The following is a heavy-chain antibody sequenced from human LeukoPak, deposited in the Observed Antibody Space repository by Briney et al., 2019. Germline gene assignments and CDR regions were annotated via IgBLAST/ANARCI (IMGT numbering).Heavy chain of an antibody. J-gene: IGHJ4*02. V-gene: IGHV4-59*01. Sequence: SETLSLTCTVSGGSISSYYWSWIRQPPGKGLEWIGYIYYSGSTNYNPSLKSRVTISVDTSKNQFSLKLSSVTAADTAVYYCARDDPEGGADYWGQGTLVTVSP. CDR3: ARDDPEGGADY. CDR1: GGSISSYY. D-gene: IGHD3-16*01. CDR2: IYYSGST.